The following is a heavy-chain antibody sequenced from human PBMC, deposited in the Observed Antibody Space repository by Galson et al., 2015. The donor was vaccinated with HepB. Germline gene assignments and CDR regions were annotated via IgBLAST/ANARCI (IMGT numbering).Heavy chain of an antibody. J-gene: IGHJ3*01. CDR1: GLSVFDNY. Sequence: LRLSCAVSGLSVFDNYMTWVRQAPGKGLEWVSRVYGGDNTTHPDPPRGRVTLPPDPSQKTLSLQKNSLRVDDTAVYYCVRYCTKTSCPKAGAFDFWGQGTMVTVSS. V-gene: IGHV3-53*01. D-gene: IGHD2-8*01. CDR2: VYGGDNT. CDR3: VRYCTKTSCPKAGAFDF.